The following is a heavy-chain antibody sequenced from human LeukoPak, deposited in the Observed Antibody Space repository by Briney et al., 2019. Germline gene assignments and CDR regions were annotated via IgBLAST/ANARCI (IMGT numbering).Heavy chain of an antibody. CDR2: IKEDGSEK. J-gene: IGHJ4*02. Sequence: GGSLRLSCAASGFTFSNYWMNWVRQAPGRGLEWVANIKEDGSEKYYVDSVKGRFTISRDNAKNSLYLQMNSLRAEDTAVYYCAVRRGIYYWGQGTLVTVSS. V-gene: IGHV3-7*02. CDR1: GFTFSNYW. CDR3: AVRRGIYY.